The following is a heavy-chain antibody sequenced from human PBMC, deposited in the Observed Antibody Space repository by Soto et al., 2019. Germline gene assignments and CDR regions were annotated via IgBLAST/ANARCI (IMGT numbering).Heavy chain of an antibody. D-gene: IGHD2-15*01. V-gene: IGHV4-30-4*01. CDR2: IHHRGNT. Sequence: SETLSLTCTVSGGPIRSGDDSWSWIRQPPGKGLEYIGYIHHRGNTYYNPSLRSRVTMSIDTSKNQFSLRLKSVTAADTAVYFCARDPDGIGGYFDSWGQGILVTVSS. J-gene: IGHJ4*02. CDR3: ARDPDGIGGYFDS. CDR1: GGPIRSGDDS.